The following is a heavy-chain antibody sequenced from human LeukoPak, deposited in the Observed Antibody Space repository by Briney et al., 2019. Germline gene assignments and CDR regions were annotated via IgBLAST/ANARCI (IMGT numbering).Heavy chain of an antibody. CDR2: ISSSSSYI. CDR1: GFTFSNYS. J-gene: IGHJ4*02. Sequence: PGGSLRLYCAASGFTFSNYSMNWVRQAPGKGLEWVSSISSSSSYIYYADSVKGRFTISRDNAKNSLYLQMNSLRAEDTAVYYCARVITIVDDVWSGYRSDPLDYWGQGTLVTVSS. D-gene: IGHD3-3*01. V-gene: IGHV3-21*01. CDR3: ARVITIVDDVWSGYRSDPLDY.